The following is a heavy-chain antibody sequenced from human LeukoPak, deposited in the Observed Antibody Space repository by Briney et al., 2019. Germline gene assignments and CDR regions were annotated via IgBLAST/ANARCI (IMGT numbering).Heavy chain of an antibody. CDR1: GGSISSYY. CDR2: IYTSGST. D-gene: IGHD2-2*01. Sequence: PPETLSLTCTVSGGSISSYYWSWIRQPAGKGLEWIGRIYTSGSTNYNPSLKSRVTMSVDTSKNQFSLKLSSVTAADTAVYYCARERVVPAAMWANWFDPWGQGTLVTVSS. J-gene: IGHJ5*02. V-gene: IGHV4-4*07. CDR3: ARERVVPAAMWANWFDP.